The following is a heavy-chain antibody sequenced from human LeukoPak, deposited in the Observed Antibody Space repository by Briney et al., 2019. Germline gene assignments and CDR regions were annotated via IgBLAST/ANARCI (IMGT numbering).Heavy chain of an antibody. CDR1: GGTFSSYA. J-gene: IGHJ3*02. CDR3: ARTRLRLGTAAFDI. CDR2: IIPIFGTA. Sequence: SVKVSCKASGGTFSSYAISWVRQDPGQGLEWMGGIIPIFGTANYAQKFQGRVTITADESTSTAYMELSSLRSEDTAVYYCARTRLRLGTAAFDIWGQGTMVTVSS. D-gene: IGHD4-17*01. V-gene: IGHV1-69*13.